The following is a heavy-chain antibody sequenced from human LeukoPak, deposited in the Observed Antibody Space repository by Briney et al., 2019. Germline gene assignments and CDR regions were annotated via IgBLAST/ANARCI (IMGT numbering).Heavy chain of an antibody. CDR3: ARPGYSSGWYGYYLDY. Sequence: GASLQISCQGSGYIFTSYWIGWVRQLPGKGLEWMGIIYPGDSDTRYSPSFQGQVTISADKSISTAYLQWSSLKASDTAMYYCARPGYSSGWYGYYLDYWGQGTLVTVSS. CDR1: GYIFTSYW. V-gene: IGHV5-51*01. J-gene: IGHJ4*02. CDR2: IYPGDSDT. D-gene: IGHD6-19*01.